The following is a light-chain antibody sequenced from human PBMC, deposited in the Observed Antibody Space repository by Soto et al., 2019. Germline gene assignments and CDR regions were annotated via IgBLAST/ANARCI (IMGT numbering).Light chain of an antibody. J-gene: IGLJ1*01. CDR3: SSYTTSNTRQIV. V-gene: IGLV2-14*01. CDR2: DVS. Sequence: QSVLTQAASGSRSPGGSLSIFCTGTSSDVGGYNYVSWYQQHPGKAPKFMIYDVSNRPSGVSNRFSGSKSGDTASLTISGLQAEDEADYYCSSYTTSNTRQIVFGTGTKVTVL. CDR1: SSDVGGYNY.